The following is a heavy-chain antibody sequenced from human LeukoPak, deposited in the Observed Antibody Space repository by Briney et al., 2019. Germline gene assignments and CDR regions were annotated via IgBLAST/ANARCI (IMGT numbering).Heavy chain of an antibody. J-gene: IGHJ3*02. Sequence: ASVKVSCKASGYTFTSYYMHWVRQAPGQGLEWMGIINPSGGSTSYAQKFQGRVTMTRDTSTSTVYMELSSLRSEDTAVYYCARDHRSCSSTSCYFPSDAFDIWGQGTMVTVSS. V-gene: IGHV1-46*01. D-gene: IGHD2-2*01. CDR2: INPSGGST. CDR3: ARDHRSCSSTSCYFPSDAFDI. CDR1: GYTFTSYY.